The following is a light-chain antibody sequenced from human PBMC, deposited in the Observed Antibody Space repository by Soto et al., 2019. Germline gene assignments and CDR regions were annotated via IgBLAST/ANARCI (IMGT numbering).Light chain of an antibody. V-gene: IGKV3-20*01. CDR3: HQFGDSPQT. J-gene: IGKJ1*01. CDR1: QSLSVSY. CDR2: STS. Sequence: EIVLTQSPGTLSLSPGDRATLSCRASQSLSVSYIAWYQQKPGQAPRLLIYSTSTRATGIPDRFSGRGSGTHFPLAISRLEPEDLAVYYCHQFGDSPQTFGKGTRVEV.